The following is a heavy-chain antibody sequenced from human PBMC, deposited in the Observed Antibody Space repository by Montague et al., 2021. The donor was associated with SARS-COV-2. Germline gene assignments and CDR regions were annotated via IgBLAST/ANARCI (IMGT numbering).Heavy chain of an antibody. CDR3: ARAERGSCGDGNCYQYFFNY. CDR1: GDSVSSNIAA. D-gene: IGHD2-15*01. Sequence: CAISGDSVSSNIAAWNWVRLSPSRGLEWLGRTYYRSEWYSDYSVSVKSRISINPDTSKNQFSLQLNSVTPEDTAVYYCARAERGSCGDGNCYQYFFNYWGQGTLGTVSS. J-gene: IGHJ4*02. V-gene: IGHV6-1*01. CDR2: TYYRSEWYS.